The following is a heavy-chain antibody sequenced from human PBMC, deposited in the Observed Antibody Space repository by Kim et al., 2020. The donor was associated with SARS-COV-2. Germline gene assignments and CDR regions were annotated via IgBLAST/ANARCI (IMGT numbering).Heavy chain of an antibody. V-gene: IGHV3-33*06. J-gene: IGHJ4*02. CDR3: AKDNGSGRGDYFDY. CDR2: IWYDGSNK. Sequence: GGSLRLSCAASGFTFSSYGMHWVRQAPGKGLEWVAVIWYDGSNKYYADSVKGRFTISRDNSKNTLYLQMNSLRAEDTAVYYCAKDNGSGRGDYFDYWGQGTLVTVSS. CDR1: GFTFSSYG. D-gene: IGHD3-10*01.